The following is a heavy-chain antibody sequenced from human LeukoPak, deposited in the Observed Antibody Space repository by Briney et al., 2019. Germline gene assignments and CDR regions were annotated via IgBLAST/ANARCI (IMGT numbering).Heavy chain of an antibody. D-gene: IGHD3-22*01. V-gene: IGHV1-69*04. CDR1: GGTFSSYA. CDR3: ARDYYDGSGYAGY. J-gene: IGHJ4*02. Sequence: ASVKVSCKASGGTFSSYAISWVRQAPGQGLEWMGRIIPILGITDYAQKFQGRVTIAADKSTSTAYMELSSLRSEDTAVYYCARDYYDGSGYAGYWGQGTLVTVSS. CDR2: IIPILGIT.